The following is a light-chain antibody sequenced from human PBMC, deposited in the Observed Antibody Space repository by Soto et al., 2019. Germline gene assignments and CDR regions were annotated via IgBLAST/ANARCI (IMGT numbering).Light chain of an antibody. J-gene: IGKJ1*01. CDR3: QQYNSYPWT. CDR1: QSISSW. Sequence: DIQMTQSPSTLSASVGDRVTITCRASQSISSWLAWYQQKPGKAPKLLIYDASSLESGVPSRFSGSGSGTEFTLTIRSLQPDDFETYYCQQYNSYPWTFGQGNKVESK. V-gene: IGKV1-5*01. CDR2: DAS.